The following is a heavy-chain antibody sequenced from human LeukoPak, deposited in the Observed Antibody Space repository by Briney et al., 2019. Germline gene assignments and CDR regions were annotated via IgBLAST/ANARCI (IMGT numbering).Heavy chain of an antibody. Sequence: GGSLRLSCAASGFTFSSYWMHWVRQAPGKGLVWVSRINTDGSSTSYADSVKGRFTISRDNAKNTLYLQMNSLRAEDTAVYYCASRRGPLGGREWFDPWGQGTLVTVSS. V-gene: IGHV3-74*01. J-gene: IGHJ5*02. CDR3: ASRRGPLGGREWFDP. CDR2: INTDGSST. D-gene: IGHD3-16*01. CDR1: GFTFSSYW.